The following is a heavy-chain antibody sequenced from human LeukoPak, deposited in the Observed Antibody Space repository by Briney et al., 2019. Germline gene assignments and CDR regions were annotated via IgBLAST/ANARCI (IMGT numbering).Heavy chain of an antibody. CDR1: GFTFSSYS. J-gene: IGHJ4*02. Sequence: GGSLRLSCAASGFTFSSYSMNWVRQAPGKGLEWVSSISSSSSSVYYADSVKGRFTISRDNAKNSLYLQMNSLRAEDTAVYYCARASGDIVETATMGSYWGQGTLVTVSS. D-gene: IGHD5-18*01. V-gene: IGHV3-21*01. CDR3: ARASGDIVETATMGSY. CDR2: ISSSSSSV.